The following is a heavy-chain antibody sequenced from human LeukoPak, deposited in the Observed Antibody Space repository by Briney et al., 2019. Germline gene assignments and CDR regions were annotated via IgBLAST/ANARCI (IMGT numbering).Heavy chain of an antibody. CDR2: IYYSGST. CDR1: GGSISSYY. V-gene: IGHV4-59*01. Sequence: NPSETLSLTCTVSGGSISSYYWSWIRQPPGKGLEWIGYIYYSGSTNYNPSLKSRVTISVDTSKNQFSLKLSSVTAADTAVYYCARFMVRGDPYYYYYGMDVWGQGTTVTVSS. CDR3: ARFMVRGDPYYYYYGMDV. J-gene: IGHJ6*02. D-gene: IGHD3-10*01.